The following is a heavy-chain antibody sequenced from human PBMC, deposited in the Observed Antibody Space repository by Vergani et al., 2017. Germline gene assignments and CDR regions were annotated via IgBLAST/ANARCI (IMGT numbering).Heavy chain of an antibody. CDR2: ISTYNGNT. J-gene: IGHJ5*02. D-gene: IGHD4-11*01. Sequence: QVQLVQSGAEVKKPGASVKVSCKASGYTFTSYGISWVRQAPGQGLEWMGWISTYNGNTNYAQKLQGRVTMTTDTSTSTAYVELRTLRSDDTAVYYCARDRRDYSCWFDPWGQGTLVTVSS. V-gene: IGHV1-18*01. CDR3: ARDRRDYSCWFDP. CDR1: GYTFTSYG.